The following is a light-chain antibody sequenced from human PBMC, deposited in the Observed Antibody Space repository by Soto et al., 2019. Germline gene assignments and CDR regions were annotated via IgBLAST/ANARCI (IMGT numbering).Light chain of an antibody. J-gene: IGKJ2*01. CDR3: QQYGSSPMYT. V-gene: IGKV3-20*01. CDR1: QSIINSY. Sequence: EIVLTQSPGTLSLSPGERATLSCRASQSIINSYLAWYQQKPGQAPRLLIYAASSRATGIPDRFSGSGSGTDFTLTISRLEPEDFAVYYCQQYGSSPMYTCGQGTELEI. CDR2: AAS.